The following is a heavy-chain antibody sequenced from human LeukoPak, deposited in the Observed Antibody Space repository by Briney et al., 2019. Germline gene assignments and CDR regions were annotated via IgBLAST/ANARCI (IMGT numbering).Heavy chain of an antibody. V-gene: IGHV3-21*01. CDR1: GFTFSSYS. J-gene: IGHJ4*02. D-gene: IGHD3-3*01. Sequence: GGSLRLSCAASGFTFSSYSMNWVRQAPGKGLGWVSSISSSRGYIYYVDSVKGRFTISRDNAKNSLYLKMNSLRAEDTAVYYCASDFWSGLSGYWGQGTLVTVSS. CDR2: ISSSRGYI. CDR3: ASDFWSGLSGY.